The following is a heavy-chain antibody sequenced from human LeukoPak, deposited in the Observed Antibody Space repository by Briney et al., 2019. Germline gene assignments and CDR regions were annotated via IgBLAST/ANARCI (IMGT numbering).Heavy chain of an antibody. J-gene: IGHJ6*02. CDR2: ISYDGSNK. Sequence: GGSLRLSCAASGFTFSSYAMHWVRQAPGKGLEWVAVISYDGSNKYYADSVKGRFTISRDNSKNTLYLQMNSLRAEDTAVYYCARDRVYGGNSHYYYYGMDVWGQGTTVTVSS. CDR3: ARDRVYGGNSHYYYYGMDV. V-gene: IGHV3-30-3*01. CDR1: GFTFSSYA. D-gene: IGHD4-23*01.